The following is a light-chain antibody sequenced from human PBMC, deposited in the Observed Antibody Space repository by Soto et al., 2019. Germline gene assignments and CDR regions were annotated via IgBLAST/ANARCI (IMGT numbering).Light chain of an antibody. CDR2: GAS. CDR1: QSVNNN. V-gene: IGKV3-15*01. Sequence: EIILTQSPASLSVSPGERATLSCRASQSVNNNLAWYQQKPGQAPRLLIYGASTRATGITGRFRGSGSGTEFTLTITSLQSEDFAVYFCQQYNNLSPATFGQGTKLEIK. J-gene: IGKJ2*01. CDR3: QQYNNLSPAT.